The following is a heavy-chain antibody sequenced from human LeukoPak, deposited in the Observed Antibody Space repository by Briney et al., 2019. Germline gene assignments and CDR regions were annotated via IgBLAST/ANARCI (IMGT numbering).Heavy chain of an antibody. J-gene: IGHJ3*02. Sequence: GGSLRLSCAASGFTFDDYGMSWVRQAPGKGLEWVSGINWNGGSTGYADSVKGRFTISRDNAKNSLYLQMNSLRAEDTALYYCARVTSSGWYGNPKNAFDIWGQGTMVTVSS. D-gene: IGHD6-19*01. CDR3: ARVTSSGWYGNPKNAFDI. CDR1: GFTFDDYG. CDR2: INWNGGST. V-gene: IGHV3-20*04.